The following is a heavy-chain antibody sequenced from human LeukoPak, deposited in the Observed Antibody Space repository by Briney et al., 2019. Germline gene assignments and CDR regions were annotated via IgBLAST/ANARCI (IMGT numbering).Heavy chain of an antibody. CDR1: GGSFSGYY. CDR2: IYYSGST. CDR3: ARDRRGYCSSTSCYNYYYYYGMDV. J-gene: IGHJ6*02. Sequence: PSETLSLTCAVYGGSFSGYYWSWIRQHPGKGLEWIGYIYYSGSTYYNPSLKSRVTISVDTSKNQFSLKLSSVTAADTAVYYCARDRRGYCSSTSCYNYYYYYGMDVWGQGTTVTVSS. V-gene: IGHV4-31*11. D-gene: IGHD2-2*02.